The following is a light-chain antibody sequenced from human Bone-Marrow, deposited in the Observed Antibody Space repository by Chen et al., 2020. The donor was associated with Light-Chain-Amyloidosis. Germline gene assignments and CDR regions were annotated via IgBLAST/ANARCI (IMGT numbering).Light chain of an antibody. CDR1: NIGSTS. V-gene: IGLV3-21*02. CDR2: DDS. CDR3: QVWERSSDRPV. Sequence: SYVLTQPSSVSVAPGQTATIACGGNNIGSTSVHWYQQTPGQAPLLVVYDDSDRPSGIPERLSGANSGNTATRTISRVEAGEEADYYCQVWERSSDRPVFGGGTKLTVL. J-gene: IGLJ3*02.